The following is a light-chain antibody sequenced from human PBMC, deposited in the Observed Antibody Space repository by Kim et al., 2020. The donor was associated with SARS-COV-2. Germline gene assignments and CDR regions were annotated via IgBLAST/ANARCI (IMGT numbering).Light chain of an antibody. Sequence: LSPGERASPSCRASQSIRNNLAWYQQKSGQAPRLVIYDVSNRATGIPARFSGSGAGTDFTLTISSLEPEDFAVYYCQQRSSWPLTFGGGTKVDIK. J-gene: IGKJ4*01. CDR2: DVS. V-gene: IGKV3-11*01. CDR1: QSIRNN. CDR3: QQRSSWPLT.